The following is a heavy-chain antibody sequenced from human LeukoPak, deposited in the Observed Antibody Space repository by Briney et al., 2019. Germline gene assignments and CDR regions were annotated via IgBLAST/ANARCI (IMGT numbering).Heavy chain of an antibody. J-gene: IGHJ3*01. Sequence: SETLSLTCTVSGGSISSSSYYWGWIRQPPGKGLEWIGSIYYSGSTYYNPSLKSRVTISVDTSKNQFSLKLSSVTAADTAVYYYARDRYRVWGAFDVWGQGTMVTVSS. CDR3: ARDRYRVWGAFDV. V-gene: IGHV4-39*07. D-gene: IGHD7-27*01. CDR2: IYYSGST. CDR1: GGSISSSSYY.